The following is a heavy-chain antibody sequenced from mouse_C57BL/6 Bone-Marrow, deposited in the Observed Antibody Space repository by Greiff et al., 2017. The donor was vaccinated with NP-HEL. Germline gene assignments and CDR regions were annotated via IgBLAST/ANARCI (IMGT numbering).Heavy chain of an antibody. CDR2: IDPSDSYT. V-gene: IGHV1-50*01. CDR3: AADGYYWYFDV. J-gene: IGHJ1*03. CDR1: GYTFTSYW. D-gene: IGHD2-3*01. Sequence: QVHVKQSGAELVKPGASVKLSCKASGYTFTSYWMQWVKQRPGQGLEWIGEIDPSDSYTNYNQKFKGKATLTVDTSSSTAYMQLSSLTSEDSAVYYCAADGYYWYFDVWGTGTTVTVSS.